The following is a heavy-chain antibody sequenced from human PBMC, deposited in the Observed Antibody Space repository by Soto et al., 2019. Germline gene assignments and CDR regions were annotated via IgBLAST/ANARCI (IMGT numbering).Heavy chain of an antibody. D-gene: IGHD3-22*01. V-gene: IGHV4-59*01. CDR1: GGSFSSXX. Sequence: ETLSLTCAVXGGSFSSXXXXXIRQPPGKGLEWIGYIYYSGSTNYNPSLKSRVTISVDTSKNQFSLKLSSVTAADTAVYYCARGHYDRSVYYKGPGYWGQGTXVTVSS. CDR3: ARGHYDRSVYYKGPGY. J-gene: IGHJ4*02. CDR2: IYYSGST.